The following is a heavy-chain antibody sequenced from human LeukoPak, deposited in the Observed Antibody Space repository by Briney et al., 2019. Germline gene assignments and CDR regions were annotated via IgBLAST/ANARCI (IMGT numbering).Heavy chain of an antibody. V-gene: IGHV3-23*01. J-gene: IGHJ4*02. CDR1: GFTFDTYA. CDR3: ATHFTMATDIRIFDS. Sequence: QPGGPLRLSCAASGFTFDTYAMSWVRQARGKGLQWVSTISGSGGSTYYADSVKGRFTVSRDNSKNTLYLQLNGLRVEDTATYYCATHFTMATDIRIFDSWGQGSLVTVSS. D-gene: IGHD5-24*01. CDR2: ISGSGGST.